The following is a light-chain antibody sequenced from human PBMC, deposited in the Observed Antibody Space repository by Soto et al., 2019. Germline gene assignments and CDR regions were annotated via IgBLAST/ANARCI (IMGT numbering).Light chain of an antibody. CDR1: QSVSSY. CDR3: QQRSNWLT. V-gene: IGKV3-11*01. J-gene: IGKJ1*01. Sequence: EIVLTQSPATLSLSPGERATLSCRASQSVSSYLAWYQQKPGQAPRLLIYDAFNRATGIPARFSGSGSGTDFTLTISSLEPEDFAVYYCQQRSNWLTFGQGTKVDIK. CDR2: DAF.